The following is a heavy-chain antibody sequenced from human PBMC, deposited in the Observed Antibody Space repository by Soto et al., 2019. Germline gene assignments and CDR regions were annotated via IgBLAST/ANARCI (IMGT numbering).Heavy chain of an antibody. D-gene: IGHD6-13*01. J-gene: IGHJ4*02. CDR2: ISGSGGST. CDR1: GFTFSSYA. CDR3: AKRGKNGYSSSWYSPFDY. V-gene: IGHV3-23*01. Sequence: PGGSLRLSCAASGFTFSSYAMSWVRQAPGKGLEWVSAISGSGGSTYYADSVKGRFTISRDNSKNTLYLQMNSLRAEDTAVYYCAKRGKNGYSSSWYSPFDYWGQGTLVTVSS.